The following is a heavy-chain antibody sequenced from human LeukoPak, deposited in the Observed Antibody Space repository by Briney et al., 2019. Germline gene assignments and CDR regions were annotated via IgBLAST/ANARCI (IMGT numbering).Heavy chain of an antibody. Sequence: GGSLTLSCAASGFAPSGFTFSTFGMPWARQAPGKGLEWVAFIRYDGTNKYYADSVKGRFTISRDNSKNTLYLQMNSLRAEDTAVYYCAKGKDDSSGWYFFYWGQGTLVTVSS. CDR2: IRYDGTNK. J-gene: IGHJ4*02. V-gene: IGHV3-30*02. D-gene: IGHD6-19*01. CDR3: AKGKDDSSGWYFFY. CDR1: GFAPSGFTFSTFG.